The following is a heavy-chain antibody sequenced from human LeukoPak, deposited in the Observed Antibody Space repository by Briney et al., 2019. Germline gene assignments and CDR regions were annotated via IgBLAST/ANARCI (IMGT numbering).Heavy chain of an antibody. CDR1: GGSISSYC. CDR2: IYYSGST. J-gene: IGHJ4*02. D-gene: IGHD1-26*01. V-gene: IGHV4-59*01. CDR3: AREIVGAHVDY. Sequence: PSETLSLTCTVSGGSISSYCWSWIRQPPGKGLEWIGYIYYSGSTNYNPSLKSRVTISVDTSKNQFSLKLSSVTAADTAVYYCAREIVGAHVDYWGQGTLVTVSS.